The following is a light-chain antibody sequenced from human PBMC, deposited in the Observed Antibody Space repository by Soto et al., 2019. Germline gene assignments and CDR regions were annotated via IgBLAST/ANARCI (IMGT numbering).Light chain of an antibody. V-gene: IGKV1-39*01. CDR2: AAS. J-gene: IGKJ4*01. Sequence: DIRMTQSPSSLSASVGDRVTITCRASQSIRSYLNWYQQKPGKAPKLLIYAASSLQSGVPSRFSGSGSGTDFTLTISSLQPEDFATYYCQQSYRTPQLTFGGGTKVEIK. CDR3: QQSYRTPQLT. CDR1: QSIRSY.